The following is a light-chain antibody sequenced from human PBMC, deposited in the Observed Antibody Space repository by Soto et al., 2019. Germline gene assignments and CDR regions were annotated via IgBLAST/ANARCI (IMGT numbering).Light chain of an antibody. Sequence: QSALTQPASVSGSPGQSITISCTGTSSDVGAYNYVSWYQQRPGKATQLMIYEVSYRPSGISNRFCGSKSDNTASLTISGLQAEDEADYYCASYTTSSTLVFGTGTKLTVL. CDR2: EVS. V-gene: IGLV2-14*01. CDR3: ASYTTSSTLV. CDR1: SSDVGAYNY. J-gene: IGLJ1*01.